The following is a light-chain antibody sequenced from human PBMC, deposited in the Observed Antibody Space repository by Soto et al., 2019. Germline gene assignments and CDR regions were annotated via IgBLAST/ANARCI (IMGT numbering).Light chain of an antibody. Sequence: QSVLTQPRSVSGPPGQSVTISCTETSSDVGGYKYVSWYQQHPGKAPKLMIYDVNKRPSGVPDRFSGSKSGNTASLTISGLQAEDEADYYCCSYAGSGYVFGTGTKVTVL. CDR1: SSDVGGYKY. J-gene: IGLJ1*01. CDR3: CSYAGSGYV. V-gene: IGLV2-11*01. CDR2: DVN.